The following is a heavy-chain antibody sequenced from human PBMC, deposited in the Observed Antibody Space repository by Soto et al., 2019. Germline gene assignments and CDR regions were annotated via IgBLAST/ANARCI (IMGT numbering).Heavy chain of an antibody. CDR3: ARSFPHYYDSSGYFDY. V-gene: IGHV1-46*01. J-gene: IGHJ4*02. Sequence: QVQLVQSGAEVKKPGASVKVSCKTSGYTFTNYYMHWVRQAPGQGLEWMGIINPSGGSTSNAQKFQGRVTMTRDTSTSTVYMELSSLRSEDTAVYYCARSFPHYYDSSGYFDYWGQGTLVTVSS. D-gene: IGHD3-22*01. CDR1: GYTFTNYY. CDR2: INPSGGST.